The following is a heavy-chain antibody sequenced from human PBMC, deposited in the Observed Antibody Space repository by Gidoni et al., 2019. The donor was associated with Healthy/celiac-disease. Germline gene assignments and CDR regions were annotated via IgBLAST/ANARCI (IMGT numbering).Heavy chain of an antibody. CDR1: GGTFSSYA. Sequence: SSVKVSCKASGGTFSSYAISWVRQAPGQGLEWMGGIIPIFGTANYAQKFQGRVTITADESTSTAYMELSSLRSEDTAVYYCARSHSGYDHYYGMDVWGQGTTVTVSS. D-gene: IGHD5-12*01. CDR3: ARSHSGYDHYYGMDV. CDR2: IIPIFGTA. V-gene: IGHV1-69*01. J-gene: IGHJ6*02.